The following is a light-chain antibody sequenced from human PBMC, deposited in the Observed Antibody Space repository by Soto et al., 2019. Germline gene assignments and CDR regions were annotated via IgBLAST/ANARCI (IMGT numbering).Light chain of an antibody. CDR3: QQSYSTIT. V-gene: IGKV1-39*01. CDR1: QTVRTY. Sequence: DIQMTQSPASLSASVEDRVTITCRASQTVRTYLNWYQQKPGKAPKLLIYAASNLQSGVPSRFSGSGSGTDFTLTISSLQPEDFATYYCQQSYSTITFGQGTRLEIK. J-gene: IGKJ5*01. CDR2: AAS.